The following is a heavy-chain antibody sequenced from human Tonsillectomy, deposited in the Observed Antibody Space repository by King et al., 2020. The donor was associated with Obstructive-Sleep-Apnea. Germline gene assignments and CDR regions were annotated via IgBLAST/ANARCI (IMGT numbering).Heavy chain of an antibody. CDR3: ARKNRYSNGKDFDY. CDR1: GFTFDDYA. Sequence: VQLVESGGGLVQPGRSLRLSCAASGFTFDDYAMHWVRQIPGKGLEWVSGISWSSGGIGYADSVKGRFTISRDNAKNSLYLQMNNLRGEDTALYYCARKNRYSNGKDFDYWGHGTLVTVSS. CDR2: ISWSSGGI. V-gene: IGHV3-9*01. J-gene: IGHJ4*01. D-gene: IGHD5-18*01.